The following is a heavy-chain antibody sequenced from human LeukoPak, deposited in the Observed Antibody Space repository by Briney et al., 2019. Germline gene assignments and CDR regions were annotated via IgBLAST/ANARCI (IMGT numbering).Heavy chain of an antibody. CDR2: INHSGST. CDR3: ARGPSYDFWSGYHRRYFDY. D-gene: IGHD3-3*01. J-gene: IGHJ4*02. Sequence: PSETLSLTCTVSGGSISSGSYYWGWIRQPPGKGLEWIGEINHSGSTNYNPSLKSRVTISVDTSKNQFSLKLSSVTAADTAVYYCARGPSYDFWSGYHRRYFDYWGQGTLVTVSS. CDR1: GGSISSGSYY. V-gene: IGHV4-39*07.